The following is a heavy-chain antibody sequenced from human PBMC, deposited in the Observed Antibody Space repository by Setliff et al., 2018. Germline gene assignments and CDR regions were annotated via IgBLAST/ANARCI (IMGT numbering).Heavy chain of an antibody. CDR1: GFTFSTHA. CDR3: ARPGRSNYWDSFDY. J-gene: IGHJ4*02. Sequence: GGSLRLSCGASGFTFSTHAMHWVRQAPGKGLEWVAMIWSDGNNQFYPGSVKGRFTVSRDNSKNMVYLQMDNLRVDDTAVYYCARPGRSNYWDSFDYWGQGILVTVSS. CDR2: IWSDGNNQ. D-gene: IGHD3-10*01. V-gene: IGHV3-33*01.